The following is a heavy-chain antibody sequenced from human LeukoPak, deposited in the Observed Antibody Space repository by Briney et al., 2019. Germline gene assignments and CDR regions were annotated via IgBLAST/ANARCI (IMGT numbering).Heavy chain of an antibody. CDR2: IIPILGIA. Sequence: SVKVSCKASGGTFSIYAINWVRQAPGQGLEWMGRIIPILGIANYAQKFQGRVTITADKSTSTAYMELSSLRSEDTAMYYCAISLAVPYWGQGTLVTVSS. D-gene: IGHD6-19*01. J-gene: IGHJ4*02. V-gene: IGHV1-69*04. CDR3: AISLAVPY. CDR1: GGTFSIYA.